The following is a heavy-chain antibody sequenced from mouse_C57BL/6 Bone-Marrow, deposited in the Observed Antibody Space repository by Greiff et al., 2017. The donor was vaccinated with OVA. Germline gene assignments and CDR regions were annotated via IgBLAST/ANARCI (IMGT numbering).Heavy chain of an antibody. Sequence: QVQLQQPGAELVRPGTSVKLSCKASGYTFTSYWMHWVKQRPGQGLEWIGVIDPSDSYTNYNQKFKGKATLTVDTSSSTAYMQLSSLTSEDSAVYYCARDGNDVFYAMDYWGQGTSVTVSS. D-gene: IGHD2-2*01. J-gene: IGHJ4*01. CDR2: IDPSDSYT. CDR1: GYTFTSYW. CDR3: ARDGNDVFYAMDY. V-gene: IGHV1-59*01.